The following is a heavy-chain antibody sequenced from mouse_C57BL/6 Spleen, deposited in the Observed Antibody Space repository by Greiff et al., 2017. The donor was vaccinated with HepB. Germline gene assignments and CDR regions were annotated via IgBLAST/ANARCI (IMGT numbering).Heavy chain of an antibody. J-gene: IGHJ4*01. V-gene: IGHV14-1*01. CDR3: TTNDGYYLYAMDY. Sequence: EVQLQQSGAELVRPGASVKLSCTASGFNIKDYYMHWVKQRPEQGLEWIGRIDPEDGDTEYAPKFQGKATMTADTSSNPAYLQLSSLTSEDTAVYYCTTNDGYYLYAMDYWGQGTSVTVSS. CDR1: GFNIKDYY. CDR2: IDPEDGDT. D-gene: IGHD2-3*01.